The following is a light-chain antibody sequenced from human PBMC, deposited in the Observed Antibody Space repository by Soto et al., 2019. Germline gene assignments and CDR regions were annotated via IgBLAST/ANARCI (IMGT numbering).Light chain of an antibody. Sequence: EIVLTQSPDSLSLSPGERATLSCRASLSLTSSYLAWYQQKPGQAPRLLIYGASSRATGIPDRFSGSGSGTDFTLTISRLEPEDFAVYCCQQYGSSPAITFGQGTRLEIK. J-gene: IGKJ5*01. CDR3: QQYGSSPAIT. CDR1: LSLTSSY. CDR2: GAS. V-gene: IGKV3-20*01.